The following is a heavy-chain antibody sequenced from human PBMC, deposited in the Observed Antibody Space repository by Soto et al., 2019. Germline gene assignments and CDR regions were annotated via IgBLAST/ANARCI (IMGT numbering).Heavy chain of an antibody. CDR1: GFSLSTSGMC. V-gene: IGHV2-70*01. J-gene: IGHJ4*02. D-gene: IGHD6-19*01. Sequence: TLVNPTQTLTLTCTFSGFSLSTSGMCVSWIRQPPGKALEWLALIDWGDEKYYSTSLKTRLTISKDTSKNQVVLTMTNMDPVDTATYYCARIRNTRGSGWYYFDYWGQGTLVTVSS. CDR2: IDWGDEK. CDR3: ARIRNTRGSGWYYFDY.